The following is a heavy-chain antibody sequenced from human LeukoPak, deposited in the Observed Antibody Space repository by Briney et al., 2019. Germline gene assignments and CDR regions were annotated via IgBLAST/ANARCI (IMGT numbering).Heavy chain of an antibody. Sequence: ASVKVSCKASGYTFTSYAMHWVRQAPGQRLEWMGWINAGNGNTKYSQKFQGRVTITRDTSASTAYMELSSLGSEDTAVYYCARSRSVSVAGTDYYYYYGMDVWGKGTTVTVSS. J-gene: IGHJ6*04. CDR2: INAGNGNT. CDR3: ARSRSVSVAGTDYYYYYGMDV. V-gene: IGHV1-3*01. D-gene: IGHD1-1*01. CDR1: GYTFTSYA.